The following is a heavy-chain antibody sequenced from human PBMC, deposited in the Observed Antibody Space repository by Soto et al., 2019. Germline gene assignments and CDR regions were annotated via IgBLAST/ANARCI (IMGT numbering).Heavy chain of an antibody. CDR1: GGTCSIYA. Sequence: SVKVSCKASGGTCSIYAISCVLQSPVQGLEWMGGIIPIFGTANYAQKFQGRVTITADESTSTAYMELSSLRSEDTAVYYCASNLNYPTFDYWGQGTLVTVSS. D-gene: IGHD1-7*01. V-gene: IGHV1-69*13. J-gene: IGHJ4*02. CDR2: IIPIFGTA. CDR3: ASNLNYPTFDY.